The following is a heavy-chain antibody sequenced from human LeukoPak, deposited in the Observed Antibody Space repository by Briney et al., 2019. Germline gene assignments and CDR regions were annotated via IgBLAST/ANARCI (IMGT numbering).Heavy chain of an antibody. Sequence: GRSLRLSCAASGFTFSSYAMHWVRQAPGKGLEWVAFIPYDESNEYYADSVKGRFTISRDKSKNTLYLQMNSLRAEDTAVYYCARDSSGYYEFDYWGQGTLVTVSS. CDR2: IPYDESNE. CDR3: ARDSSGYYEFDY. V-gene: IGHV3-30-3*01. D-gene: IGHD3-22*01. J-gene: IGHJ4*02. CDR1: GFTFSSYA.